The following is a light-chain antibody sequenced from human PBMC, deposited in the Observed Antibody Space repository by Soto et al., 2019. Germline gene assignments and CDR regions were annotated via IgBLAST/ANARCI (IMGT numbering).Light chain of an antibody. J-gene: IGKJ4*01. CDR3: QQYNSYPLT. Sequence: DIQMTQSPSTLSASVGDRVTITCRASQSISSWLAWYQQKPGKAPKLLIYDASSLESGVPSRFSGSGSGTEFTLTISSLQPDEFANYYCQQYNSYPLTFGGGNKVEIK. CDR1: QSISSW. V-gene: IGKV1-5*01. CDR2: DAS.